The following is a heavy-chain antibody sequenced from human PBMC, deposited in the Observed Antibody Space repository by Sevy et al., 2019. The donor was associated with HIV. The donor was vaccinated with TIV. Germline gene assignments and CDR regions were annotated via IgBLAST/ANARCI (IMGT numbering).Heavy chain of an antibody. J-gene: IGHJ4*02. D-gene: IGHD6-13*01. CDR1: GFTFGDYA. CDR3: TRVSYSSSWENDY. CDR2: IRSKAYGGTT. Sequence: GGSLRLSCTASGFTFGDYAMSWFRQAPGKGLEWVGFIRSKAYGGTTEYAASVKGRFTISRDDSKSIAYLQMNSLKTEDTAVYYCTRVSYSSSWENDYWGQGTLVTVS. V-gene: IGHV3-49*03.